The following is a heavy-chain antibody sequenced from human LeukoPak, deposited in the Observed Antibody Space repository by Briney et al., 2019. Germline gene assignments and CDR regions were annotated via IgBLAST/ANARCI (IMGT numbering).Heavy chain of an antibody. J-gene: IGHJ5*02. Sequence: GGSLRLSCAASGFTFDDYAMHWVRHAPGKGLEWVSGISWNSGSIGYADSVKGRFTISRDNAKNSLYLQMNSLRAEDTALYYCAKGLYYGDYENWFDPWGQGTLVTVSS. D-gene: IGHD4-17*01. CDR3: AKGLYYGDYENWFDP. V-gene: IGHV3-9*01. CDR1: GFTFDDYA. CDR2: ISWNSGSI.